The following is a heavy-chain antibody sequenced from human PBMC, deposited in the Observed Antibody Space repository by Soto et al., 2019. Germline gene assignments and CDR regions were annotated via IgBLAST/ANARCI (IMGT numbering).Heavy chain of an antibody. CDR2: ISAYNGNT. CDR3: ARGYCSSTSCLQYYYYYMDV. D-gene: IGHD2-2*01. CDR1: GYTFTSYG. Sequence: QVQLVQSGAEVKKPGASVKVSCKASGYTFTSYGISWVRQAPGQGLEWMGWISAYNGNTNYAQKLQGRVTMTTDTSTRTAYMELRSLRSDDTAVYYCARGYCSSTSCLQYYYYYMDVWGKGTTVTVSS. V-gene: IGHV1-18*01. J-gene: IGHJ6*03.